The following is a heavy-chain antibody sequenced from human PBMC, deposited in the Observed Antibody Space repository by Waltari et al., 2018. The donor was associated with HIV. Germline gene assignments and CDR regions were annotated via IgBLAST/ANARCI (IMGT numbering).Heavy chain of an antibody. V-gene: IGHV4-4*07. CDR3: ARDGKGRETYFDY. CDR2: IYTSGST. J-gene: IGHJ4*02. Sequence: QVQLQESGPGLVKPSEPLSLPSTVSGGPISSYYWSWIRQPAGKGLEWIGRIYTSGSTNYNPSLKSRVTMSVDTSKNQFSLKLSSVTAADTAVYYCARDGKGRETYFDYWGQGTLVTVSS. D-gene: IGHD1-1*01. CDR1: GGPISSYY.